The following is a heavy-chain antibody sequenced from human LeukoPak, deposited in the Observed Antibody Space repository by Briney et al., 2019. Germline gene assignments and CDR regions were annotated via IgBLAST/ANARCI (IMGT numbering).Heavy chain of an antibody. CDR1: GGSISSSCYY. CDR2: IYYSGST. V-gene: IGHV4-39*02. D-gene: IGHD4-17*01. CDR3: GRYNYGDYANWFDP. J-gene: IGHJ5*02. Sequence: SETLSLTCTVSGGSISSSCYYWVWIRQPPGKGLEGIGSIYYSGSTYYNPPLSSRVTISVDTSKNHFSLKLGSVTAADTAVYYCGRYNYGDYANWFDPWGQGTLVTVSS.